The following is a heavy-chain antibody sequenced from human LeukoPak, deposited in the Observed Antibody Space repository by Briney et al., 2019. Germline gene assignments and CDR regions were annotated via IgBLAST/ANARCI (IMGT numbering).Heavy chain of an antibody. CDR3: ARALARGVGPLGPYYYGMDV. V-gene: IGHV1-18*01. Sequence: ASVKVSCKASGYTFTSYGISWVRQAPGQGLEWMGWISAYNGNTNYAQKLQGRVTMTTDTSTSTAYMELRSLRSVTAADTAVYYCARALARGVGPLGPYYYGMDVWGQGTTVTVSS. J-gene: IGHJ6*02. CDR1: GYTFTSYG. D-gene: IGHD1-26*01. CDR2: ISAYNGNT.